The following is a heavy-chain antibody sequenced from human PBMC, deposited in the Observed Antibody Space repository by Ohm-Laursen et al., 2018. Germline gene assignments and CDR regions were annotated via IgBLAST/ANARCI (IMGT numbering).Heavy chain of an antibody. CDR3: ARRVDSGHYFDF. J-gene: IGHJ4*02. Sequence: TLSLTWTVSGGSISSYYWSWIRQPPGKGLEWIGYIYYSGSTNYNPSLKSRVTISVDTSKNQFSLKLSSVTAADTAVYFCARRVDSGHYFDFWGQGTLVTVSS. D-gene: IGHD5-12*01. V-gene: IGHV4-59*08. CDR2: IYYSGST. CDR1: GGSISSYY.